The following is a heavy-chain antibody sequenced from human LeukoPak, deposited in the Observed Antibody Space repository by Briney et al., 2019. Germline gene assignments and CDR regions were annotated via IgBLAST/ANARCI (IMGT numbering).Heavy chain of an antibody. Sequence: PGGSLRLSCAASGFTFSSYWMTWVRQAPGKGLEWVANIKQDGSEKNYVDSVKGRFTISRDNSKNTLYLQMNSLRAEDTAVYYCAKGRHLTGYSSRGFDYWGQGTLVTVSS. CDR3: AKGRHLTGYSSRGFDY. V-gene: IGHV3-7*03. CDR2: IKQDGSEK. CDR1: GFTFSSYW. D-gene: IGHD6-13*01. J-gene: IGHJ4*02.